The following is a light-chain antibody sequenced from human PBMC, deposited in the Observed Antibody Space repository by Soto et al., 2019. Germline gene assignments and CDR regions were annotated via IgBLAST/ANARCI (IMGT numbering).Light chain of an antibody. CDR2: AAS. J-gene: IGKJ4*01. CDR3: QQRAT. V-gene: IGKV1-8*01. Sequence: AIRMTQSPSSLSASTGDRVTITCRASQTITTWMAWYQQKPGKAPKLLIYAASTLQSGVPSRFSGSGSGTDFTLTISSLQPEDFATYYCQQRATFGGGTKVDI. CDR1: QTITTW.